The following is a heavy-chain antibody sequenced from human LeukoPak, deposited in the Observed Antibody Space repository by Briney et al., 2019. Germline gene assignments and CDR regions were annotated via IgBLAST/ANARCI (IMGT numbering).Heavy chain of an antibody. CDR2: IYTSGST. D-gene: IGHD6-13*01. Sequence: PSETLSLTCTVSGGSISSYYWSWIRQPAGKGLEWIGRIYTSGSTNYNPSLKSRVTMSADTSKNQFSLKLSSVTAADTAVYYCARGGTYSSSWYYFDYWGQGTLVTVSS. CDR3: ARGGTYSSSWYYFDY. CDR1: GGSISSYY. J-gene: IGHJ4*02. V-gene: IGHV4-4*07.